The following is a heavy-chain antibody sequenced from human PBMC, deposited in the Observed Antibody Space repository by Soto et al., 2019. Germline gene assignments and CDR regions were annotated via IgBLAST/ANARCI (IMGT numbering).Heavy chain of an antibody. CDR2: IWYDGSNK. J-gene: IGHJ3*02. CDR1: GFTFSSYG. Sequence: QVQLVESGGGVVQPGRSLRLSCAASGFTFSSYGMHWVRQAPGKGLEWVAVIWYDGSNKYYADSVKGRFTISRDNSKNTLYLQMNSLRAEDTAVYYCARDFSFYYDSSGYYPEYAFDIWGQGTMVTVSS. CDR3: ARDFSFYYDSSGYYPEYAFDI. V-gene: IGHV3-33*01. D-gene: IGHD3-22*01.